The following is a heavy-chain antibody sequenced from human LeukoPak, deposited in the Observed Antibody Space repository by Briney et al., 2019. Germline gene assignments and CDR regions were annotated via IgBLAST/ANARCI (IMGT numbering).Heavy chain of an antibody. CDR3: ARDLHSSGWYYFDY. Sequence: WASVKVSCKASGYTFTRYAISWVRQAPGQGLEWMGWISAYNGNTNYAQKLQGRVTMTTDTSTSTAYMELRSLRSDDTAVYYCARDLHSSGWYYFDYWGQGTLVTVSS. D-gene: IGHD6-19*01. CDR1: GYTFTRYA. CDR2: ISAYNGNT. V-gene: IGHV1-18*01. J-gene: IGHJ4*02.